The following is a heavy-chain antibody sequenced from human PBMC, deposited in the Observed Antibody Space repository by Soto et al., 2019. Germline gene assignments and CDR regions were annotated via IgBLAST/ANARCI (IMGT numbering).Heavy chain of an antibody. CDR2: IYYSGST. J-gene: IGHJ5*02. Sequence: SETLSLTCTVSGGSISSSSYYWGWIRQPPGKGLEWIGSIYYSGSTYYNPSLKSRVSISLDTSKNQFFLNLRSVTAADTAVYYCAREMTTVHSNWFDPWGQGAPVTVSS. CDR1: GGSISSSSYY. V-gene: IGHV4-39*07. CDR3: AREMTTVHSNWFDP. D-gene: IGHD4-17*01.